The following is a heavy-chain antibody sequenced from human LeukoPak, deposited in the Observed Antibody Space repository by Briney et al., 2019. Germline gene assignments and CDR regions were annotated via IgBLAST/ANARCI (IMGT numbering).Heavy chain of an antibody. CDR1: GYTFSSYS. CDR2: ISVRSNYI. Sequence: PGGSLRLSCAASGYTFSSYSINWVRQAPGKGLEWVSSISVRSNYIYYADSVRGRFRISRDDARDSLYLQMNSLRAEDTAVYYCVRLRRNSDTSGFYYYYDFWGQGTLVTVPS. V-gene: IGHV3-21*01. D-gene: IGHD3-22*01. J-gene: IGHJ4*02. CDR3: VRLRRNSDTSGFYYYYDF.